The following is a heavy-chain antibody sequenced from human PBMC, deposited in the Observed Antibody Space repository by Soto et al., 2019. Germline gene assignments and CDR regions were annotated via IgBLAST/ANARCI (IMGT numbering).Heavy chain of an antibody. Sequence: SETLSLTCTVYGGSFTFSGYYWSWIRQPPGKGLEWIGEINYSGSTNYNPSLESRVTISLDTSKNQFSLDLTSVTAADTAVYYCVRGRILRLRFGDFASWGQGTLVTVSS. CDR3: VRGRILRLRFGDFAS. J-gene: IGHJ4*02. D-gene: IGHD6-25*01. CDR1: GGSFTFSGYY. V-gene: IGHV4-34*01. CDR2: INYSGST.